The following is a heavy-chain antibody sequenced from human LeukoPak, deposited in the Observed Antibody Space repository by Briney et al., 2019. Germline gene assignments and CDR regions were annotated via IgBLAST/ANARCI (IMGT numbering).Heavy chain of an antibody. CDR1: GFTFSSYA. V-gene: IGHV3-23*01. D-gene: IGHD3-3*01. CDR2: ISGSGGST. CDR3: TDDFWSGYETGDY. J-gene: IGHJ4*02. Sequence: PGGSLRLSCAASGFTFSSYAMSWVRQAPGKGLEWVSAISGSGGSTYYADSVKGRFTISRDNSKNTLYLQMNSLRAEDTAVYYCTDDFWSGYETGDYWGQGTLVTVSS.